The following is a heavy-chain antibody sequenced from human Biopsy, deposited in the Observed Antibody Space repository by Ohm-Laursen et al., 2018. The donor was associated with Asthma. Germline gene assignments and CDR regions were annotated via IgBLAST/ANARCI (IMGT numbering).Heavy chain of an antibody. J-gene: IGHJ4*02. CDR1: GFSFSNFA. CDR2: ISKDASTQ. D-gene: IGHD6-19*01. Sequence: SLRLSCAASGFSFSNFAIHWVRQAPGKGLEWVGVISKDASTQDYADSVKGRFTISRDYSKNTLYLQMHSLRAEDTAVYYCARGDSSGWSHYYFDYWGQGTLVTVSS. CDR3: ARGDSSGWSHYYFDY. V-gene: IGHV3-30*07.